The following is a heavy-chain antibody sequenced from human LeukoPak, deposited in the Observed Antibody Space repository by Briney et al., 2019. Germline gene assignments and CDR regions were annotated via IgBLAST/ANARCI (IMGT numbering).Heavy chain of an antibody. Sequence: SETLSLTCTVSGGSISSYYWSWIRQPAGKGLEWIGRIYTSGSTNYNPSLKSRVTMSVDTSKKQFSLKLSSVTAADTAVYYCARRYDFWSGYPPPLDYWGQGTLVTVSS. CDR3: ARRYDFWSGYPPPLDY. D-gene: IGHD3-3*01. CDR2: IYTSGST. J-gene: IGHJ4*02. V-gene: IGHV4-4*07. CDR1: GGSISSYY.